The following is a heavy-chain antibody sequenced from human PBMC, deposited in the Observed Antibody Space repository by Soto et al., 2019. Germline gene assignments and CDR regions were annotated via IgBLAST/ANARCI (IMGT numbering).Heavy chain of an antibody. CDR3: ARVTTYYYDSAIDY. V-gene: IGHV4-30-4*01. J-gene: IGHJ4*02. CDR1: GGSISSGDYY. CDR2: IYCSGST. D-gene: IGHD3-22*01. Sequence: PSETRSLTCTVSGGSISSGDYYWSWIRQPPGKGLEWIGYIYCSGSTYYNPSLKSRVTISVDTSKNHFSLKLSSVTAADTAVYYCARVTTYYYDSAIDYWGQGTLVTVSS.